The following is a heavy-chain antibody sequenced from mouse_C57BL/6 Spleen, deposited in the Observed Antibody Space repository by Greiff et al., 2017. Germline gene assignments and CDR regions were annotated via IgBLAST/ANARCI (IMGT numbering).Heavy chain of an antibody. V-gene: IGHV1-61*01. Sequence: QVQLQQPGAELVRPGSSVKLSCKASGYTFTSYWMDWVKQRPGQGLEWIGNIYPSDSETHYNQKFKDKATLTVDKSSSTAYMQLSSLTSEDSAVYYCARSGYDHAMDYWGQGTSVTVSS. CDR2: IYPSDSET. D-gene: IGHD2-2*01. J-gene: IGHJ4*01. CDR3: ARSGYDHAMDY. CDR1: GYTFTSYW.